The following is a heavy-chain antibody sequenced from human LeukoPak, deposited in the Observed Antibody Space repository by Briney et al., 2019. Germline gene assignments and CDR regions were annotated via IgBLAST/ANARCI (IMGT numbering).Heavy chain of an antibody. Sequence: SVKVSCEASGGTFSSYAISWVRQAPGQGLEWMGGIIPIFGTANYAQKFQGRVTITTDESTSTAYMELSSLRSEDTAVYYCARGLLEPYYMDVWGKGTTVTVSS. D-gene: IGHD1-1*01. CDR1: GGTFSSYA. CDR2: IIPIFGTA. J-gene: IGHJ6*03. V-gene: IGHV1-69*05. CDR3: ARGLLEPYYMDV.